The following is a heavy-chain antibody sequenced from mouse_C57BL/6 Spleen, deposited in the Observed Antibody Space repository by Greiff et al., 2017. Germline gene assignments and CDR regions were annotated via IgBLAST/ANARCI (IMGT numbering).Heavy chain of an antibody. CDR2: ISSGSSTI. J-gene: IGHJ3*01. V-gene: IGHV5-17*01. CDR3: ARGLRSFY. Sequence: EVKLVESGGGLVKPGGSLKLSCAASGFTFSDYGMHWVRQAPETGLEWVAYISSGSSTIYYADTVKGRFTISRDNAKNTLFLQMTSVRSEDTAMYYCARGLRSFYWGQGTLVTVSA. D-gene: IGHD2-2*01. CDR1: GFTFSDYG.